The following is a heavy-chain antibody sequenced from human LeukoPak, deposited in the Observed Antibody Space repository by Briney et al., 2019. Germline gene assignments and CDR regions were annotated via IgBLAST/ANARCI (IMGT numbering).Heavy chain of an antibody. D-gene: IGHD6-13*01. J-gene: IGHJ6*03. V-gene: IGHV4-34*01. CDR2: INHSGST. CDR1: GGSFSGYY. CDR3: ARMYSSSWPIWDYYYHMDV. Sequence: PSETLSLTCAVYGGSFSGYYWSWIRQPPGKGLEWIGEINHSGSTNYNPSLKSRVTISVDTSKNQFSLKLSSVTAADTAVYYCARMYSSSWPIWDYYYHMDVWGKGTTVTVSS.